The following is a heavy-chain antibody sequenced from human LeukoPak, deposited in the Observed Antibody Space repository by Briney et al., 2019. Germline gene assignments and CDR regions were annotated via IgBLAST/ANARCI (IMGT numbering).Heavy chain of an antibody. CDR2: ISSSSSTI. CDR1: GFTFSSYA. J-gene: IGHJ6*02. D-gene: IGHD6-13*01. V-gene: IGHV3-48*01. Sequence: PGGSLRLPCAASGFTFSSYAMHWVRQAPGKGLEWVSYISSSSSTIYYADSVKGRFTISRDNAKNSLYLQMNSLRAEDTAVYYCARLIAAAPYYYYGMDVWGQGTTVTVSS. CDR3: ARLIAAAPYYYYGMDV.